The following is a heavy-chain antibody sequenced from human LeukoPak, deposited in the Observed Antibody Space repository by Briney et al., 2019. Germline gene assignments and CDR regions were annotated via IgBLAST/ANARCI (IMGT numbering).Heavy chain of an antibody. CDR3: ARVGSGSYYLDY. CDR1: GGSISSSSYY. CDR2: IYYSGST. J-gene: IGHJ4*02. V-gene: IGHV4-39*07. Sequence: ASETLSLTCTVSGGSISSSSYYWGWIRQPPGKGLEWIGSIYYSGSTYYNPSLKSRVTISVDTSKNQFSLKLSSVTAADTAVYYCARVGSGSYYLDYWGQGTLVTVSS. D-gene: IGHD3-10*01.